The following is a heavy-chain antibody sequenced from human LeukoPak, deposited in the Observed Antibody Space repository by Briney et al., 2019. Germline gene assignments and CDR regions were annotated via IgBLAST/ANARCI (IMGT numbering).Heavy chain of an antibody. CDR1: GFTFSSYG. Sequence: GGSLRLSCAASGFTFSSYGMHWVRQAPGKGLEWVAVIWYDGSNKYYADSVKGRLTISRDNSEKMLYLQMNSLGPEDTAVYYCAKTDLGATFQRDWGQGTLVTVSS. V-gene: IGHV3-33*03. CDR3: AKTDLGATFQRD. CDR2: IWYDGSNK. D-gene: IGHD1-26*01. J-gene: IGHJ4*02.